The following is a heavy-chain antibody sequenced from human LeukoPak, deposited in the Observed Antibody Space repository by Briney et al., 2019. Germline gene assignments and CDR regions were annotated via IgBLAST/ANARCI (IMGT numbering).Heavy chain of an antibody. CDR2: INSDGSST. J-gene: IGHJ4*02. CDR1: VVTFSSYC. V-gene: IGHV3-74*01. Sequence: GGSLRLSCAASVVTFSSYCMHWVRQAPGKWLVGVSRINSDGSSTSYADSVKGRFTISSDNAKNTLYLQMNSLRAEDPAVYYCARAQGSSSCSAIDYWGQGPLATVSS. D-gene: IGHD6-13*01. CDR3: ARAQGSSSCSAIDY.